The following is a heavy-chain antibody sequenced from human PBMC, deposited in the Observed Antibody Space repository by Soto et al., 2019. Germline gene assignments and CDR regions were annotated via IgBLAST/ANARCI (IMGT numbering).Heavy chain of an antibody. D-gene: IGHD6-13*01. CDR1: GGSISSGDYY. CDR2: IYYSGST. Sequence: SETLSLTCTVSGGSISSGDYYWSWIRQPPGKGLEWIGYIYYSGSTYYNPSLKSRVTISVDTSKNQFSLKLSSVTAADTAVYYCATVLVAAGTSSHWFDPWGQGTLVTVSS. V-gene: IGHV4-30-4*01. CDR3: ATVLVAAGTSSHWFDP. J-gene: IGHJ5*02.